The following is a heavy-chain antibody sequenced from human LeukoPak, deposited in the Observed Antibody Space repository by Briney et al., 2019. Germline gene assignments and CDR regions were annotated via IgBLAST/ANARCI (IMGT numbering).Heavy chain of an antibody. Sequence: GGSLRLSCAASGFTFSSYGMHWVRQAPGKGLEWVSSISGSGDNTYYADSVKGRLTISRDHSENTLYLQMDSLRAEDTAIYYCAKLRSAVVAAAANYWGQGTLVTVSS. CDR1: GFTFSSYG. D-gene: IGHD2-15*01. CDR2: ISGSGDNT. V-gene: IGHV3-23*01. CDR3: AKLRSAVVAAAANY. J-gene: IGHJ4*02.